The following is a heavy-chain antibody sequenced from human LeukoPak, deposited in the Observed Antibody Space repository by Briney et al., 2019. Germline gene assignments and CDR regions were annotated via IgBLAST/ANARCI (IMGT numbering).Heavy chain of an antibody. D-gene: IGHD3-3*01. CDR2: IRGSGDT. J-gene: IGHJ4*02. CDR3: AKTFPYGTTWYGFCDY. Sequence: GGSLRLSCAASGFPFSNNVMSWVRQARGRGQDWLSAIRGSGDTYYAVSVKRRFTISRDNSKNMLYLQMNSLRAEDTAVYYCAKTFPYGTTWYGFCDYWGQGALVTVSS. CDR1: GFPFSNNV. V-gene: IGHV3-23*01.